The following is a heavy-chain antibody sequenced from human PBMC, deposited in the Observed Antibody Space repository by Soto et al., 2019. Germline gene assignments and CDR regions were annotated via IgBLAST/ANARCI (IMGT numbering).Heavy chain of an antibody. CDR1: GGSISSYY. CDR2: IYYSGST. CDR3: ARHIYYVSYYYYGMDV. Sequence: SETLSLTCTVSGGSISSYYWSWIRQPPGKGLEWIGYIYYSGSTNYNPSLKSRVTISVDTSKNQFSLKLSSVTAADTAVYYCARHIYYVSYYYYGMDVWGQGTTVTVSS. J-gene: IGHJ6*02. D-gene: IGHD3-22*01. V-gene: IGHV4-59*01.